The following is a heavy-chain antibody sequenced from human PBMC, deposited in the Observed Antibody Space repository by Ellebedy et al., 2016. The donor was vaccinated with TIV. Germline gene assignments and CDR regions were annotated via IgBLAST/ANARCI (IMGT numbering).Heavy chain of an antibody. D-gene: IGHD3-16*01. J-gene: IGHJ3*01. CDR2: ISGSGGRP. CDR1: GFTSGFSFSRYA. CDR3: ARTSTMTTFGASDF. Sequence: PGGSLRLSCAASGFTSGFSFSRYAMSWVRQAPGKGLEWVSAISGSGGRPYYADSVKGRFTISRDNSKNTLYLQLNSLRAEDAALYYCARTSTMTTFGASDFWGQGTMVTVSS. V-gene: IGHV3-23*01.